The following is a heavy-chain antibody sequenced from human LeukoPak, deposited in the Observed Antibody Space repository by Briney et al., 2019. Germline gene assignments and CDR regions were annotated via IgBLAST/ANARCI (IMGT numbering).Heavy chain of an antibody. D-gene: IGHD3-10*01. CDR3: ARDGFFGSGIVGAFDI. J-gene: IGHJ3*02. V-gene: IGHV1-18*01. CDR2: ISAYNGNT. CDR1: GYTFSSYG. Sequence: ASVKVSRKASGYTFSSYGISWVRQAPGQRLEWMGWISAYNGNTNYAQKFQSRVTMITDTSTSTAYMELRSLRADDTAVYYCARDGFFGSGIVGAFDIWGQGTMVTVSS.